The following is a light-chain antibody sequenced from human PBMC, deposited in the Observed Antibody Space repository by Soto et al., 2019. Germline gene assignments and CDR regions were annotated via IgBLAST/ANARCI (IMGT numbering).Light chain of an antibody. Sequence: MGLTQSPGTLSLSPGERTTLSCRASQSISVTYLAWYQQKPGQAPRLLIYGSSSRATGIPDRFSGHGSGTDFTLTISRLEPEDFAVYYCQQYGGSPITFGQGTRLEIK. CDR2: GSS. V-gene: IGKV3-20*01. CDR3: QQYGGSPIT. CDR1: QSISVTY. J-gene: IGKJ5*01.